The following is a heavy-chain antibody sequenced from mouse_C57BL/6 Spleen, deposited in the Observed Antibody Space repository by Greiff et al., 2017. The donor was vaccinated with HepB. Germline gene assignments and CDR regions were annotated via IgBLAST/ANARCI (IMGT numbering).Heavy chain of an antibody. Sequence: EVKLMESGEGLVKPGGSLKLSCAASGFTFSSYAMSWVRQTPEKRLEWVAYISSGGDYIYYADTVKGRFTISRDNAWNTLYLQMSSLKSEDTAMYYCTREFSSSGYLHWFAYWGQGTLVTVSA. D-gene: IGHD3-2*02. CDR1: GFTFSSYA. CDR3: TREFSSSGYLHWFAY. CDR2: ISSGGDYI. J-gene: IGHJ3*01. V-gene: IGHV5-9-1*02.